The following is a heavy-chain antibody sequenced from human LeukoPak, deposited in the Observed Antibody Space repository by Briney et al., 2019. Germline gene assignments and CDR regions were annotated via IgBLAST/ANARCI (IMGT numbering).Heavy chain of an antibody. V-gene: IGHV1-2*02. D-gene: IGHD3-10*01. CDR3: ARGGVYGSGNIDAFDI. Sequence: ASVKVSCKASGYTFTGYYMHWVRQAPGQGLEWMGWINPNSGGTNYAQKFQGRVTMTRDTSISTAYMELSRLRSADTAVYYCARGGVYGSGNIDAFDIWGQGTMVTVSS. CDR2: INPNSGGT. J-gene: IGHJ3*02. CDR1: GYTFTGYY.